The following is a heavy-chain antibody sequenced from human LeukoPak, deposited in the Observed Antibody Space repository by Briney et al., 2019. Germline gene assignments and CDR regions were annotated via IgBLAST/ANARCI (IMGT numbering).Heavy chain of an antibody. D-gene: IGHD2-21*01. Sequence: ASVKVSCKASGGTFSSYAISWVRQAPGQGLEWMGWINPNSGGTNYAQKFQGRVTMTRDTSISTAYMELSRLRSDDTAVYYCARAPLAYCGGDCELAYYYYMDVWGKGTTVTVSS. CDR1: GGTFSSYA. CDR2: INPNSGGT. CDR3: ARAPLAYCGGDCELAYYYYMDV. V-gene: IGHV1-2*02. J-gene: IGHJ6*03.